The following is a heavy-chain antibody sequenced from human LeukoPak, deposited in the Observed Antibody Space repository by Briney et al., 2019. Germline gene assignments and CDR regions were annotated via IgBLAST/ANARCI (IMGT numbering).Heavy chain of an antibody. CDR3: ARRARRDGSTWGDYYYSYGLDV. Sequence: PSETLSLTCTVSGDSFTSVTDYWAWIRQPPGKGLEWIASDDYSGGTYYNPSLESRVTISVDTSKNQFSLKLSSVTAADTAVYYCARRARRDGSTWGDYYYSYGLDVWGQGTTVTVSS. J-gene: IGHJ6*02. D-gene: IGHD5-24*01. CDR1: GDSFTSVTDY. V-gene: IGHV4-39*07. CDR2: DDYSGGT.